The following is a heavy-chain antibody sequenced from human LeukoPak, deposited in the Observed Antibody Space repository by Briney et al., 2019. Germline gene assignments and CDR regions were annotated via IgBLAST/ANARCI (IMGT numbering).Heavy chain of an antibody. CDR3: ATNYYARTKDGMDV. Sequence: GGSLRLSCAASGFTVSSNYMSWVRQAPGKGLEWVSVIYSGGSTYYADSVKGRFTISRHNFKNTLYLQMNSLRAEDTAVYYCATNYYARTKDGMDVWGQGTTVTVSS. J-gene: IGHJ6*02. CDR1: GFTVSSNY. D-gene: IGHD3-10*01. CDR2: IYSGGST. V-gene: IGHV3-53*04.